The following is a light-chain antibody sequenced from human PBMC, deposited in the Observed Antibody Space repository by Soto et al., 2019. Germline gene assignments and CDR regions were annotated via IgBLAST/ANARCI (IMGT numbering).Light chain of an antibody. Sequence: QSVLTQPASVSGSPRQSITISCTGTSSDIGRYNYVSWFQQHPGKVPKLVIFEVNYRPSGVSDRFSGSKSGNTASLTITGLQAEDEADYYCTSCITANTRCVFGSGTKLTVL. J-gene: IGLJ1*01. CDR1: SSDIGRYNY. V-gene: IGLV2-14*01. CDR2: EVN. CDR3: TSCITANTRCV.